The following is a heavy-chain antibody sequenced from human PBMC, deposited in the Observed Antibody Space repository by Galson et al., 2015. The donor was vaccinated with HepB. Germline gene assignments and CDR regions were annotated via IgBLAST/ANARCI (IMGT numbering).Heavy chain of an antibody. V-gene: IGHV3-23*01. J-gene: IGHJ4*02. CDR2: ISGSGGST. CDR3: AKIGWLQLRGVMGFDY. CDR1: GFTFSSYA. D-gene: IGHD5-24*01. Sequence: SLRLSCAASGFTFSSYAMSWVRQAPGKGLEWVSAISGSGGSTYYADSVKGRFTISRDNSKSTLYLQMNSLRAEDTAVYYCAKIGWLQLRGVMGFDYWGQGTLVTVSS.